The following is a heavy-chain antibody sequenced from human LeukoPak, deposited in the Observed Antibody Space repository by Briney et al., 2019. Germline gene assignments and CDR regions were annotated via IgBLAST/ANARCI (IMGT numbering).Heavy chain of an antibody. D-gene: IGHD3-16*02. Sequence: GGSLRLSCAASGFTFSSYSMNWVRQAPGKGLEWVSSISSSSSYIYYADSVKGRFTISRDNAKNSLYLQMNSLRAEDTAVYYCARLSPSEDYYDYMDVWGKGTTVTVSS. CDR2: ISSSSSYI. CDR1: GFTFSSYS. V-gene: IGHV3-21*01. J-gene: IGHJ6*03. CDR3: ARLSPSEDYYDYMDV.